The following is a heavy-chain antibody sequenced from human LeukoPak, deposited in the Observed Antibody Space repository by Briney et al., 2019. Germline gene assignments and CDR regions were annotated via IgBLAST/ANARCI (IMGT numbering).Heavy chain of an antibody. Sequence: GGSLRLSCAASGFTFNSFFLNWVRLTPGRELEWLACISQDGSETFYMDSVRGRFTISRDNSRNTLYLQMNSLRAEDTAVYYCARDLGASYYNAMDVWGPGTTVTVSS. CDR3: ARDLGASYYNAMDV. V-gene: IGHV3-7*01. CDR1: GFTFNSFF. J-gene: IGHJ6*02. CDR2: ISQDGSET.